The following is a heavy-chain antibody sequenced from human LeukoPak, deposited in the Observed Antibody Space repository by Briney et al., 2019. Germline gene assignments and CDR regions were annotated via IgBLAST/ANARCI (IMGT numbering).Heavy chain of an antibody. J-gene: IGHJ4*02. CDR1: GGSISSYY. CDR3: ARATPWLLPRY. Sequence: SETLSLTCTVSGGSISSYYWSWVRQRPGKGLEWIGHIYDTGNTNYNPSLESRVTISVDTSKNQFSLRLTSVTAADTAVYFCARATPWLLPRYWGQGTLVTVSS. V-gene: IGHV4-59*01. D-gene: IGHD3-22*01. CDR2: IYDTGNT.